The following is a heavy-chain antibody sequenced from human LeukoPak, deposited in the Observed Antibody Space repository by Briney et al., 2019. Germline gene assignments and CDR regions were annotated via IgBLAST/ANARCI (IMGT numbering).Heavy chain of an antibody. CDR3: ARLNSDDTLFDY. V-gene: IGHV3-53*01. CDR2: IYRGGIT. CDR1: GFTVSSNY. J-gene: IGHJ4*02. Sequence: GGSLRLSCAVSGFTVSSNYMSWVRQAPGKGLEWVSVIYRGGITYYADSVKGRFTISRDNSKNTLYLQMNSLRAEDTAVYYCARLNSDDTLFDYWGQGTLVTVSS. D-gene: IGHD4-23*01.